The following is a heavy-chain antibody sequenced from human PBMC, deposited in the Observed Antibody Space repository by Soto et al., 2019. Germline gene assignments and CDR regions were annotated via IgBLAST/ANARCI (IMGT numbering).Heavy chain of an antibody. Sequence: GGSLRLSCAASGFTFSNAWMNWVRQAPGKGLEWVGRIKSKTDGGTTDYAAPVKGRFTISRDDSKNTLYLQMNSLKTEDTAVYYCTTDHGSSGWYYGDAFDIWGQGTMVTVSS. J-gene: IGHJ3*02. CDR2: IKSKTDGGTT. D-gene: IGHD6-19*01. CDR1: GFTFSNAW. CDR3: TTDHGSSGWYYGDAFDI. V-gene: IGHV3-15*07.